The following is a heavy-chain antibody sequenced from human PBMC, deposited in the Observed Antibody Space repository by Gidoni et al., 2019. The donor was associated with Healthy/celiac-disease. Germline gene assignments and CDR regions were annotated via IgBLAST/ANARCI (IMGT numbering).Heavy chain of an antibody. CDR1: GFTFDDYA. V-gene: IGHV3-9*01. J-gene: IGHJ6*02. Sequence: EVQLVESGGGLVQPGRSLRLSCAASGFTFDDYAMHWVRQAPGKGLEWVSGISWNSGSIGYADSVKGRFTISRDNAKNSLYLQMNSLRAEDTALYYCAKDGRYCTGGVCSRAYGMDVWGQGTTVTVSS. CDR3: AKDGRYCTGGVCSRAYGMDV. CDR2: ISWNSGSI. D-gene: IGHD2-8*02.